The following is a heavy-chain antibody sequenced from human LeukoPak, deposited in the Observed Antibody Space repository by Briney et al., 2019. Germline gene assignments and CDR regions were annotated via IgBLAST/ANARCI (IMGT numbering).Heavy chain of an antibody. CDR3: AKDSSTSNYYYGLDI. CDR2: ISYDGSNK. V-gene: IGHV3-30*18. Sequence: PGRSLRLSCAASGFTFSSYDMHWVRQAPGKGLEWVAVISYDGSNKYYADSVKGRFTISRDNSKNTLFLQMNSLRGDDTGMYFCAKDSSTSNYYYGLDIWGQGTTVTVSS. CDR1: GFTFSSYD. D-gene: IGHD6-13*01. J-gene: IGHJ6*02.